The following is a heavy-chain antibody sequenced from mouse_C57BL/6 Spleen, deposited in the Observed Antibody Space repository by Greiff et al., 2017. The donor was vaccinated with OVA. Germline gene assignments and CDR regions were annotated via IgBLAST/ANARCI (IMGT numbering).Heavy chain of an antibody. CDR1: GFSFNTYA. Sequence: DVKLVESGGGLVQPKGSLKLSCAASGFSFNTYAMNWVRQAPGKGLEWVARIRSKSNNYATYYADSVKDRFTISRDDSESMLYLQMNNLKTEDTAMYYCVRHGAYYFDYWGQGTTLTVSS. J-gene: IGHJ2*01. V-gene: IGHV10-1*01. D-gene: IGHD3-1*01. CDR2: IRSKSNNYAT. CDR3: VRHGAYYFDY.